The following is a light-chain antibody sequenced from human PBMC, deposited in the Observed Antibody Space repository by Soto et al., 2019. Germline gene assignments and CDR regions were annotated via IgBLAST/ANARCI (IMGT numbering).Light chain of an antibody. CDR3: QQSYSTPPIT. J-gene: IGKJ5*01. Sequence: DIQMTQSPSSLSASVGDRVTITCRASQSISSYLNWYQQKPGKAPKLLIYAASSLQSGVPSRFSGSGSGTAFTLTISSLTPEDFATYYCQQSYSTPPITFGQGTRLEIK. CDR1: QSISSY. V-gene: IGKV1-39*01. CDR2: AAS.